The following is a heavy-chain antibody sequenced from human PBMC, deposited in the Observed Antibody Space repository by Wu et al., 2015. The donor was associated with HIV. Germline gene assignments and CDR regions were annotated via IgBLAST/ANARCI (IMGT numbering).Heavy chain of an antibody. CDR3: ARARGESRNDWYFDL. Sequence: QVQFVQSGAEVKKPGASVKVSCKASGYTFTRYYMHWVRQAPGQGLEWMGIINPSGGSTSYARKFQGRVTMTRDTSTNTVYMELSSLRSEDTAVYYCARARGESRNDWYFDLWGRGTLVTVSS. J-gene: IGHJ2*01. V-gene: IGHV1-46*01. CDR2: INPSGGST. CDR1: GYTFTRYY. D-gene: IGHD3-16*01.